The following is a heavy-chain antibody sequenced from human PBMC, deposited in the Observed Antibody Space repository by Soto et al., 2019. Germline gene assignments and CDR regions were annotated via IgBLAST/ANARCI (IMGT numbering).Heavy chain of an antibody. CDR1: GFTFENYA. J-gene: IGHJ4*02. CDR2: ISWNSGSI. V-gene: IGHV3-9*01. Sequence: EVQLVESGGGLVQPGRSLRLSCAASGFTFENYAMHWVRQAPGKGLEWVSGISWNSGSIGYADSVKGRFTISRDNAKNSLYLQMNSLRPEDTAFYYGAVSGFPTQHSYSSASYIDYWGQGTLVTVSS. CDR3: AVSGFPTQHSYSSASYIDY. D-gene: IGHD6-19*01.